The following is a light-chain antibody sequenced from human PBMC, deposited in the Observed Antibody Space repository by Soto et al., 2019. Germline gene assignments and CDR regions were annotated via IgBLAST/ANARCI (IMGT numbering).Light chain of an antibody. V-gene: IGKV3-15*01. J-gene: IGKJ1*01. CDR1: QTIYSS. CDR3: QQYGSSLWT. Sequence: IGMTQSPATLSVSPGERATLSCRASQTIYSSVAWYQQRPGQPPRLLIYRASSRATGIPARFSASGSGTDFTLTISDVQPEDFAVYYCQQYGSSLWTFGQGTKVDIK. CDR2: RAS.